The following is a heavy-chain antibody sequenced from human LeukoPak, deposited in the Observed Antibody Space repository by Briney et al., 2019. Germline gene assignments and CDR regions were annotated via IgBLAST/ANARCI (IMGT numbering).Heavy chain of an antibody. CDR3: ARVAVAGTLLYFQH. CDR2: ISSSSSYI. V-gene: IGHV3-21*01. D-gene: IGHD6-19*01. Sequence: GGSLRLSCAASGFTFSSYSMNWVRQAPGKGLEWVSSISSSSSYIYYADSVKGRFTISRDNAKNSLYLQMNSLRAEDTAVYYCARVAVAGTLLYFQHWGQGTLVTVSS. J-gene: IGHJ1*01. CDR1: GFTFSSYS.